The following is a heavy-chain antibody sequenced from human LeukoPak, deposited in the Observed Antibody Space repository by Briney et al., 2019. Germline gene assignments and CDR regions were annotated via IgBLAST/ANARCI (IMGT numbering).Heavy chain of an antibody. CDR3: ARDLVDSSGWYGWFDP. V-gene: IGHV4-59*01. Sequence: SETLSLTCTVSGGSISSYYWSWIRQPPGKGLEWIGYIYYSGSTNYNPSLKSRVTISVDTSKNQFSLKASSVTAADTAVYYCARDLVDSSGWYGWFDPWGQGTLVTVSS. CDR2: IYYSGST. J-gene: IGHJ5*02. CDR1: GGSISSYY. D-gene: IGHD6-19*01.